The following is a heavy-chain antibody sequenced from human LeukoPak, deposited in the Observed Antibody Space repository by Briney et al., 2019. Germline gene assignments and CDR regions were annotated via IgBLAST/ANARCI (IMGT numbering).Heavy chain of an antibody. CDR3: ARGGYSYGSPRDY. D-gene: IGHD5-18*01. CDR1: GFNLNNFA. V-gene: IGHV3-23*01. Sequence: GGSLRLSCAASGFNLNNFAVSWVRRAPGKGLEWVSGISGDGGATRYADPVKGRFTMSRDNSKNTLYLQINSLRVEDTAVYYCARGGYSYGSPRDYWGQGTLVTVSS. J-gene: IGHJ4*02. CDR2: ISGDGGAT.